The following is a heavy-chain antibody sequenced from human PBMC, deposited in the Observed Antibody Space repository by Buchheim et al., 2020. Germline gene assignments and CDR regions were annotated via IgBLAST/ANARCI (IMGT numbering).Heavy chain of an antibody. J-gene: IGHJ6*03. CDR3: VKSRSGYYPRNFYFYMHV. D-gene: IGHD3-3*01. Sequence: QVHLVESGGGVVQPGGSLRLSCGASGFTFRNYGMHWVRQAPGKGLEWVAVISKDGREKYYTDSVKGRFTISRDNSKSTVDLQINSLRREDAAVYYCVKSRSGYYPRNFYFYMHVWGKGTT. CDR2: ISKDGREK. CDR1: GFTFRNYG. V-gene: IGHV3-30*18.